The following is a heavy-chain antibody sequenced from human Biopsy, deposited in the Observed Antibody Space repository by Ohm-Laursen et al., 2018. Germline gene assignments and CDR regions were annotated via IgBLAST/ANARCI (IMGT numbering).Heavy chain of an antibody. Sequence: GSLRLSCAASGFIFSTYSMNWVRQAPGKGLEWVSYISSSSSPIYYADSVKGRFTISRDNAKNTLYLQINTLTLEDTAFYYCARGLSSGWYGYFDVWGRGTLVTVSS. CDR2: ISSSSSPI. V-gene: IGHV3-48*01. J-gene: IGHJ2*01. CDR1: GFIFSTYS. D-gene: IGHD6-19*01. CDR3: ARGLSSGWYGYFDV.